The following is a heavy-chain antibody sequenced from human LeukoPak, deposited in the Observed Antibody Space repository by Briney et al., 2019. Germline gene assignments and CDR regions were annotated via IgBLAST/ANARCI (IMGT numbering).Heavy chain of an antibody. V-gene: IGHV3-21*01. J-gene: IGHJ4*02. CDR2: ISSGSSYI. CDR3: ARVMTTVTKAFDY. D-gene: IGHD4-17*01. Sequence: GGSLRLSCAASDFSFSNYAMSWVRQAPGKGLEWVSSISSGSSYIYYADSVKGRFTISRDNAKNSLYLQMNSLRAEDTAVYYCARVMTTVTKAFDYWGQGTLVTVSS. CDR1: DFSFSNYA.